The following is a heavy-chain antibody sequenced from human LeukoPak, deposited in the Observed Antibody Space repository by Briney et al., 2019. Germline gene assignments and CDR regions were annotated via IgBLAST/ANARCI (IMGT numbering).Heavy chain of an antibody. J-gene: IGHJ6*04. V-gene: IGHV3-48*03. Sequence: GGSLRLSCAASGFTFSSYEMNWVRQGPGKGLEWVSYINSSESIISYADSVKGRFTISRDNAKNSLYLQMNSLRAEDTAVYYCAELGITMIGGVWGKGTTVTISS. D-gene: IGHD3-10*02. CDR2: INSSESII. CDR1: GFTFSSYE. CDR3: AELGITMIGGV.